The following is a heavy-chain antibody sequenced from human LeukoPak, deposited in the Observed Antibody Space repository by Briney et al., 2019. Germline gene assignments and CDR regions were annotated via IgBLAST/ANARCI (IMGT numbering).Heavy chain of an antibody. J-gene: IGHJ5*01. CDR2: IHYDGTS. V-gene: IGHV3-74*01. Sequence: GGSLRLSCAASGFTFSTYWMHWVRQIPGKGLVWLSSIHYDGTSNYVDSVRGRFTISRDNTKSTLYLQMNSLRADDTAVYYCARGAEGHNYGELDSWGQGTLVSVSS. CDR1: GFTFSTYW. D-gene: IGHD5-18*01. CDR3: ARGAEGHNYGELDS.